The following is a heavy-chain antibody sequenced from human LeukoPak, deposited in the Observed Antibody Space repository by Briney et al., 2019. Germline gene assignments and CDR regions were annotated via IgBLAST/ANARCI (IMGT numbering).Heavy chain of an antibody. D-gene: IGHD1-14*01. CDR2: INQGGSDK. V-gene: IGHV3-7*01. Sequence: TGGSLRLSCAASGFTFSGHWMSWVRQAPGEGLEWVANINQGGSDKYYVDSVKGRFTISRDNANNLLYLQMNSLRGEDTAVYYCTRDRSRAEDDWGQGTLVTVSS. J-gene: IGHJ4*02. CDR3: TRDRSRAEDD. CDR1: GFTFSGHW.